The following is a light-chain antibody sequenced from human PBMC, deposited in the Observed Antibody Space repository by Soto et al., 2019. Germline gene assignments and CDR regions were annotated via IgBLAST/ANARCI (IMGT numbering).Light chain of an antibody. Sequence: DIQMTQSPSSLSASVGDRVTITCRASQGISIWLAWFQQKPEKAPKSLIYAASNLQSGVPSRFSGTGSGTDFTLTISSLQPEDFATYYCQQYYSYPTITFGQGTRLEIK. CDR3: QQYYSYPTIT. CDR2: AAS. J-gene: IGKJ5*01. V-gene: IGKV1D-16*01. CDR1: QGISIW.